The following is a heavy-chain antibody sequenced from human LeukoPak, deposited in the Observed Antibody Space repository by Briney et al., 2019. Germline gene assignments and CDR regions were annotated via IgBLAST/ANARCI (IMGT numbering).Heavy chain of an antibody. V-gene: IGHV1-46*01. Sequence: ASVKVSCKASGYTFTGYYMHWVRQAPGQGLEWMGIINPSGGSTSYAQKLQGRVTMTRDMSTSTVYMELSSLRSEDTAVYYCARDEGAAVAFGDYWGQGTLVTVSS. J-gene: IGHJ4*02. D-gene: IGHD6-19*01. CDR1: GYTFTGYY. CDR2: INPSGGST. CDR3: ARDEGAAVAFGDY.